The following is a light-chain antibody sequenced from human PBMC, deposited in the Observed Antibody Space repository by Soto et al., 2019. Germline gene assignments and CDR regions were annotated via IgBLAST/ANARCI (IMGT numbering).Light chain of an antibody. V-gene: IGKV1-5*01. CDR2: DDS. J-gene: IGKJ1*01. Sequence: DIQMTQSPSTLSASVGDRVTISCRASQTISNWLAWYQQKPGKAPKLLIYDDSSLESGVPSRFSGSGSGTEFTLTISSLQPEDFATYYCQKYNSFWTFGQGTKVDI. CDR1: QTISNW. CDR3: QKYNSFWT.